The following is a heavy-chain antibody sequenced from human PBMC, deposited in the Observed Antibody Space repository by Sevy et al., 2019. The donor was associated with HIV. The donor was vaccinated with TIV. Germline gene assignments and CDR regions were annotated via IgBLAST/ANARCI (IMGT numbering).Heavy chain of an antibody. CDR1: GYSFANNW. V-gene: IGHV5-51*01. J-gene: IGHJ4*02. CDR3: ARLPVAAAGLYYFDY. D-gene: IGHD6-13*01. Sequence: GESLKISCKGSGYSFANNWIGWVRQMPGKGLGWMGIVYPGDTDTTYSPSFQGQVTISVDKSISTAYLQWNSLKASDTAMYYCARLPVAAAGLYYFDYWGQGTLVTVSS. CDR2: VYPGDTDT.